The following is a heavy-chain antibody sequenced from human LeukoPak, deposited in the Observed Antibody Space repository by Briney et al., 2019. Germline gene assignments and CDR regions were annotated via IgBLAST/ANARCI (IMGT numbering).Heavy chain of an antibody. D-gene: IGHD3-3*01. Sequence: GGSLRLSCAASGFTFSSYWMHWVRQAPGKGLEWVSYISSSGSTIYYADSVKGRFTISRDNAKNSLYLQMNSLRAEDTAVYYCARGSRKITIFGVVTRANWFDPWGQGTLVTVSS. CDR3: ARGSRKITIFGVVTRANWFDP. V-gene: IGHV3-48*04. J-gene: IGHJ5*02. CDR2: ISSSGSTI. CDR1: GFTFSSYW.